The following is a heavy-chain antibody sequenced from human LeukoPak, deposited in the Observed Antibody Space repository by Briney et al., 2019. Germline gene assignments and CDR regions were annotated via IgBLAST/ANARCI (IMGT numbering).Heavy chain of an antibody. CDR3: ARGAYYYDSSYAFDI. Sequence: SVKVSCKASGGTFSSYAISWVRQAPGQGLEWMGRIIPILGIANYAQKFQGRVTITADKSTSTAYMELSSLRSEDTAVYYCARGAYYYDSSYAFDIWGQGTMVTVSS. CDR1: GGTFSSYA. CDR2: IIPILGIA. D-gene: IGHD3-22*01. J-gene: IGHJ3*02. V-gene: IGHV1-69*04.